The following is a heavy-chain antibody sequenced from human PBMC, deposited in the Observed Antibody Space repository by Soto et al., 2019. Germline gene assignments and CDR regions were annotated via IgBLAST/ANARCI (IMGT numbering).Heavy chain of an antibody. V-gene: IGHV1-69*13. D-gene: IGHD3-3*02. CDR2: IIPSSETT. Sequence: ASVKVSCKASGGTFDNYVLNWVRQAPGQGLEWVGGIIPSSETTNYAQKFQGRLTLIADANIVYMELSSLRSDDTAIYYCARRHVSSIHFLRFDDWGQGTLVTVSS. J-gene: IGHJ4*02. CDR1: GGTFDNYV. CDR3: ARRHVSSIHFLRFDD.